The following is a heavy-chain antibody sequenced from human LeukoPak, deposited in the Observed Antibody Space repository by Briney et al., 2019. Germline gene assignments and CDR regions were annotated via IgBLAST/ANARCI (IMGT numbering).Heavy chain of an antibody. CDR2: IYYSGST. Sequence: SETLSLTCTVSGGSTSSSSYYWGWIRQPPGKGLEWIGSIYYSGSTYYNPSLKSRVTISVDTSKNQFSLKLSSVTAADTAVYYCARLAVVIRGVYNWFDPWGQGTLVTVSS. D-gene: IGHD3-22*01. J-gene: IGHJ5*02. V-gene: IGHV4-39*01. CDR3: ARLAVVIRGVYNWFDP. CDR1: GGSTSSSSYY.